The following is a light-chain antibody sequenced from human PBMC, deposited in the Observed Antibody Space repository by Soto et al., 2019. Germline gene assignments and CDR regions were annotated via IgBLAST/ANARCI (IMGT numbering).Light chain of an antibody. CDR2: DAS. J-gene: IGKJ5*01. V-gene: IGKV3-11*01. Sequence: ILLTQSPGTLSLSPWERATLSCRASQSVSSYLAWYQQKPGQAPRLLIYDASNRATGIPARFSGSGSGTDFTLTISSLEPEDFAVYYCQQRSNWPPITFGQGTRLEIK. CDR1: QSVSSY. CDR3: QQRSNWPPIT.